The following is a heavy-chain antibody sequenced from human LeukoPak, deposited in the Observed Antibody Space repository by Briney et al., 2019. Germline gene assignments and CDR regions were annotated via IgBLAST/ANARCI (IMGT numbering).Heavy chain of an antibody. CDR3: AKFITRSGWYELDDY. D-gene: IGHD6-19*01. Sequence: GGSLRLSCAASGFTFSSYSMNWVRQAPGKGLEWVSSISSSSSYIYYADSVKGRFTISRDNAKNSLYLQMNSLRAEDTAVYYCAKFITRSGWYELDDYWGQGTLVTVSS. V-gene: IGHV3-21*04. CDR1: GFTFSSYS. J-gene: IGHJ4*02. CDR2: ISSSSSYI.